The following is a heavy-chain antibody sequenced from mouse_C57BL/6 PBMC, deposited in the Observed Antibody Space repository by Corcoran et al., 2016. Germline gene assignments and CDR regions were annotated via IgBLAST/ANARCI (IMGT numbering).Heavy chain of an antibody. D-gene: IGHD1-1*01. CDR2: IYPGDGDT. V-gene: IGHV1-80*01. J-gene: IGHJ4*01. CDR3: ARTVVATGGYAMDY. CDR1: GYAFSSYW. Sequence: QVQLQQSGAELVKPGASVKISCKASGYAFSSYWMNWVKQRPGKGLEWIGQIYPGDGDTNYNGKFKGKTTLTADKSSSTAYMQLSSLTSEDSAVYFCARTVVATGGYAMDYWGQGTSVTVSS.